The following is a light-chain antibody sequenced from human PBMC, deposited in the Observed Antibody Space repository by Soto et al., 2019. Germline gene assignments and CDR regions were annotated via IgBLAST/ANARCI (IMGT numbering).Light chain of an antibody. Sequence: DTKMTQSPSTLSACVGDRVTINCRASQSISSWLAWYQQKPGKAPKLLIYAASSLQSGVPSRFSGSGSGTDFTLTISSLQPEDFATYYCQQANSFPITFGQGTRLEI. J-gene: IGKJ5*01. CDR1: QSISSW. CDR3: QQANSFPIT. V-gene: IGKV1-12*01. CDR2: AAS.